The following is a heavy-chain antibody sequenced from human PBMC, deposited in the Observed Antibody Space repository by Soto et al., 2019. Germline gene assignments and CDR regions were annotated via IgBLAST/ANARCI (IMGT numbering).Heavy chain of an antibody. CDR2: IHYTGGT. CDR3: ERHLYSTSPDV. D-gene: IGHD1-26*01. Sequence: PSETLSLTCTDSGDSISRSRYYWGWIRQPPGKGLEWIASIHYTGGTYYNPSLRSRVTISVDTSKTQFSLTVSSVTAADTAVYYCERHLYSTSPDVWGQGTSVTVSS. V-gene: IGHV4-39*01. CDR1: GDSISRSRYY. J-gene: IGHJ6*02.